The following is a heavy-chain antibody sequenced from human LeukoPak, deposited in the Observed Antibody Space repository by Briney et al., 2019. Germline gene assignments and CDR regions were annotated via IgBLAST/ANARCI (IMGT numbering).Heavy chain of an antibody. CDR3: AGSGEAAHTYYFDY. CDR1: GFTFSSYG. V-gene: IGHV3-33*01. Sequence: GGSLRLSCAASGFTFSSYGMHWVRQAPGKGLEWVAVIWYDGSNKYYADSVKGRFTISRDDTKNTLYLQMNSLRAEDTAVYYCAGSGEAAHTYYFDYWGQGTLVTVSS. CDR2: IWYDGSNK. D-gene: IGHD2-15*01. J-gene: IGHJ4*02.